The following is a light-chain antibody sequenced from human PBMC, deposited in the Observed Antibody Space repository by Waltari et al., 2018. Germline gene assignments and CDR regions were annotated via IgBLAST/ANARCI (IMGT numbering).Light chain of an antibody. V-gene: IGLV3-21*04. CDR3: QVWDSSRDHGV. J-gene: IGLJ1*01. Sequence: SYVLTQPPSVSVAPGETARITCGGNNIGRKTVNWYQQKPGQTPVVVISYDSDRPSGIPERFSGSNSGNTATLTISRVEAGDEADYYCQVWDSSRDHGVFGTGTKVTVL. CDR1: NIGRKT. CDR2: YDS.